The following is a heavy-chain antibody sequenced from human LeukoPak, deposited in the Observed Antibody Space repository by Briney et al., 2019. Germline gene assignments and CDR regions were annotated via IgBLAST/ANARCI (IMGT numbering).Heavy chain of an antibody. CDR2: IIPSDGST. CDR3: ARGKVVTMVRGVIITYFDY. D-gene: IGHD3-10*01. CDR1: GCTFTSYG. J-gene: IGHJ4*02. Sequence: ASVKVSCKASGCTFTSYGISWVRQAPGQGLEWMGIIIPSDGSTSYAQKFQGRVTMTRDTSTSTVYMELSSLRSEDTAVYYCARGKVVTMVRGVIITYFDYWGQGTLVTVSS. V-gene: IGHV1-46*01.